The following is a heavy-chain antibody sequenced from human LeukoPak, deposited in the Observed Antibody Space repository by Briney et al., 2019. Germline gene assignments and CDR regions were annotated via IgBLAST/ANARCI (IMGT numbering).Heavy chain of an antibody. D-gene: IGHD3-22*01. Sequence: NHSGSTNYNPSLKSRVTISVDTSKNQFSLKLSSVTAADTAVYYCARAYYYDSSGYYLGLDYWGQGTLVTVSS. CDR3: ARAYYYDSSGYYLGLDY. V-gene: IGHV4-34*01. CDR2: NHSGST. J-gene: IGHJ4*02.